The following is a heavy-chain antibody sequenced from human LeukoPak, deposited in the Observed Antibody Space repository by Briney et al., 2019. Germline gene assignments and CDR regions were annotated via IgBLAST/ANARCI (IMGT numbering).Heavy chain of an antibody. J-gene: IGHJ5*02. CDR1: GGSFSGYY. CDR3: ARAAIVVVVAADWFDP. Sequence: SETLSLTCAVYGGSFSGYYWSCIRQPPGKGLEWIGEINHSGSTNYNPSLKSRVTISVDTSKNQFSLKLSSVTAADTAVYYCARAAIVVVVAADWFDPWGQGTLVTVSS. D-gene: IGHD2-15*01. V-gene: IGHV4-34*01. CDR2: INHSGST.